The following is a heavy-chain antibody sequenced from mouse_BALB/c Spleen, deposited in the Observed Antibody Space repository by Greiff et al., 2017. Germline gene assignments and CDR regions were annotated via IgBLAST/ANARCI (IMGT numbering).Heavy chain of an antibody. CDR3: TREAFAY. CDR1: GFTFSNYW. V-gene: IGHV6-6*02. CDR2: IRLKSNNYAT. Sequence: EVKLEESGGGLVQPGGSMKLSCVASGFTFSNYWMNWVRQSPEKGLEWVAEIRLKSNNYATHYAESVKGRFTISRDDSKSSVYLQMNNLRAEDTGIYYCTREAFAYWGQGTLVTVSA. J-gene: IGHJ3*01.